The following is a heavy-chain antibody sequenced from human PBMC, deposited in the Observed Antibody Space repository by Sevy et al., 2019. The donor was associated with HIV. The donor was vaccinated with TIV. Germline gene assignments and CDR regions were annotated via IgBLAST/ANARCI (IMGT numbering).Heavy chain of an antibody. D-gene: IGHD3-10*01. Sequence: GGSLRLSCAASGFTFSSYAMSWVRQAPGKGLEWVSAISGSGGSTYYADSVKGRFTISRDNSKNTLYLQMNSLRAEDTAVYYCAKKRRGADDAFDIWGQRTMVTVSS. CDR3: AKKRRGADDAFDI. CDR2: ISGSGGST. CDR1: GFTFSSYA. J-gene: IGHJ3*02. V-gene: IGHV3-23*01.